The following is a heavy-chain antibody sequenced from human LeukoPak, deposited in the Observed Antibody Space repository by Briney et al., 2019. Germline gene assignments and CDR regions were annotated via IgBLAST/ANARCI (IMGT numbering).Heavy chain of an antibody. D-gene: IGHD3-22*01. Sequence: GASVKVSCKASGGTFSSYAISWVRQAPGQGLEWMGGIIPIFGTANYAQKFQGRVTITADESTSTAYMELSSLRSEDTAVYYCARVGLIYDSSGYYLGYWGQGTLVTVSS. V-gene: IGHV1-69*13. CDR3: ARVGLIYDSSGYYLGY. CDR2: IIPIFGTA. J-gene: IGHJ4*02. CDR1: GGTFSSYA.